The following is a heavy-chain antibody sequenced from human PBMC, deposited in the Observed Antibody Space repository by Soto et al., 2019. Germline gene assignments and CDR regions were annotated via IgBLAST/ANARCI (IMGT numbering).Heavy chain of an antibody. V-gene: IGHV5-10-1*01. CDR3: ARNSGVVVAAVYGMDV. Sequence: RASVKVSCKASGGTFSSYAISWVRQAPGQGLEWMGRIDPSDSYTNYSPSFQGHVTISADKSISTAYLQWSSLKASDTAMYYCARNSGVVVAAVYGMDVWGQGTTVTVSS. D-gene: IGHD2-15*01. CDR1: GGTFSSYA. J-gene: IGHJ6*02. CDR2: IDPSDSYT.